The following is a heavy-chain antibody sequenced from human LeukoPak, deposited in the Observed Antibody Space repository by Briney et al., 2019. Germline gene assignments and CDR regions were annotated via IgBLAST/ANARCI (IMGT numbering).Heavy chain of an antibody. V-gene: IGHV4-61*02. J-gene: IGHJ4*02. CDR3: ARYDYGATFDL. CDR1: GVSIGSSHSY. D-gene: IGHD4-17*01. Sequence: ASQTLSLTFTVSGVSIGSSHSYWSWIRQPVGKGLEYIGRIYSNGQTNYNPSLKSRVTLSVATSKNRFSLKLTSVTAADTALYYCARYDYGATFDLWGQGTLVTVSS. CDR2: IYSNGQT.